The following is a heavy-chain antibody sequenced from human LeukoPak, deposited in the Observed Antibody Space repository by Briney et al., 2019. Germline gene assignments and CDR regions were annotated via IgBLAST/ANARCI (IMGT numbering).Heavy chain of an antibody. Sequence: VASVKVSCKVSGYTLTELSMHWVRQAPGQGLEWMGIINPSGGSTSYAQKFQGRVTMTRDTSTSTVYMELSSLRSEDTAVYYCARDIRYFDWLSPLSWFDPWGQGTLVTVSS. D-gene: IGHD3-9*01. CDR3: ARDIRYFDWLSPLSWFDP. CDR2: INPSGGST. CDR1: GYTLTELS. J-gene: IGHJ5*02. V-gene: IGHV1-46*01.